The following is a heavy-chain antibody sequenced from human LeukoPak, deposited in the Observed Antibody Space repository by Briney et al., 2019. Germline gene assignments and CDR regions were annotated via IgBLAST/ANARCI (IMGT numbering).Heavy chain of an antibody. CDR2: INHSGST. J-gene: IGHJ4*02. Sequence: PSETLSLTCAVYGGSFSGYYWSWIRQPPGKGLEWIGEINHSGSTNYNPFLKSRVTISVDTSKNQFSLKLSSVTAADTAVYYCARGVPAGDYWGQGTLVTVSS. CDR3: ARGVPAGDY. V-gene: IGHV4-34*01. CDR1: GGSFSGYY.